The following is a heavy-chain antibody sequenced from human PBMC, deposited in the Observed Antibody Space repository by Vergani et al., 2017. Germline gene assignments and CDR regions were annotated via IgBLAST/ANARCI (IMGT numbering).Heavy chain of an antibody. CDR2: ISSSSSYK. Sequence: QVQMVESGGGLVKPGGSLRLSCAASGFTFSEYYMSWIRQAPGKGLEWGSYISSSSSYKNYADSVKGRFTISRDNAKNSLYLQMKSLRAEDTAVYYCARVRDLELRPYFFDFWGQGSLVTVSS. CDR3: ARVRDLELRPYFFDF. CDR1: GFTFSEYY. V-gene: IGHV3-11*06. D-gene: IGHD1-7*01. J-gene: IGHJ4*02.